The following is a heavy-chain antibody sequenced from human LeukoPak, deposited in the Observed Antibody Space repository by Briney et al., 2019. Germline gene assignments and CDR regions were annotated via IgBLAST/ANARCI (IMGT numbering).Heavy chain of an antibody. Sequence: ASVKVSCKASGYTFTSYDINWVRQAPGQGLEWMGRIIPILGIANYAQKFQGRVTITADKSTSTAYMELSSLRSEDTAVYYCARPAYCGGDCYSGDAFDIWGQGTMVTVSS. J-gene: IGHJ3*02. V-gene: IGHV1-69*04. CDR1: GYTFTSYD. CDR2: IIPILGIA. D-gene: IGHD2-21*02. CDR3: ARPAYCGGDCYSGDAFDI.